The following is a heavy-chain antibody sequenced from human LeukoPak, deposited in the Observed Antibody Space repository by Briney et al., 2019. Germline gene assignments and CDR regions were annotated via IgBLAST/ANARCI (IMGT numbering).Heavy chain of an antibody. Sequence: PGGSLRLSCAASGLTVSSNYMSWVRQAPGKGLEWVSLISGGGDTHYADSLKGRFTISRDNSKNTVYLQMDSLRAEDTAVYYCARDAAGAYYYYYMDVWGKGTTVTVSS. CDR3: ARDAAGAYYYYYMDV. CDR2: ISGGGDT. V-gene: IGHV3-66*01. D-gene: IGHD6-13*01. J-gene: IGHJ6*03. CDR1: GLTVSSNY.